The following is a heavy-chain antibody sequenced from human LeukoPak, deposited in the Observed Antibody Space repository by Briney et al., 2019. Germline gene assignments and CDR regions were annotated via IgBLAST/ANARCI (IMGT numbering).Heavy chain of an antibody. CDR2: IYPDDSET. CDR3: ARQTYGSHFDAFDI. V-gene: IGHV5-51*01. Sequence: GESLKISCKASGYRFTTDYIGWLRQMPGKGLEGMGIIYPDDSETNYSPSFQGQVSMSVDKSITTAYLQWGSLKASDTAIYYCARQTYGSHFDAFDIWGQGTMVTVSS. D-gene: IGHD3-22*01. J-gene: IGHJ3*02. CDR1: GYRFTTDY.